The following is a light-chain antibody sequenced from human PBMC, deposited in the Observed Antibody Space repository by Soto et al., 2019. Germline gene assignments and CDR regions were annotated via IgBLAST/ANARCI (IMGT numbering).Light chain of an antibody. Sequence: QSVLTQPPSVSGAPGQGVTISCTGGSSNIGAGYDVHWYQHLPGTSPKLLIYGNHNRPSGVPDRLSGSKSGTSASLAITDLQAEDEADYYCQSYDSSLSGSWVFGGGTKLTVL. J-gene: IGLJ3*02. CDR3: QSYDSSLSGSWV. V-gene: IGLV1-40*01. CDR1: SSNIGAGYD. CDR2: GNH.